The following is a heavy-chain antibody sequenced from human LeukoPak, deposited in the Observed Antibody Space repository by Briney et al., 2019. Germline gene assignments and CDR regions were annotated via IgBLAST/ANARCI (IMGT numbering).Heavy chain of an antibody. J-gene: IGHJ3*02. V-gene: IGHV3-30*03. CDR3: ARGGYCSSTSCYHDAFDI. CDR2: ISYDGSNK. D-gene: IGHD2-2*01. CDR1: GFTFSSYG. Sequence: GGSLRLSCAASGFTFSSYGMHWVRQAPGKGLEWVAVISYDGSNKYYADSVKGRFTISRDNSKNTLYLQMNSLRAEDTAVYYCARGGYCSSTSCYHDAFDIWGQGTMVTVSS.